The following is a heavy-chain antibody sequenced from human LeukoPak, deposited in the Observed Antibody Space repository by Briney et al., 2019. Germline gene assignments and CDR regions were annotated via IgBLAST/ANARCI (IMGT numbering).Heavy chain of an antibody. Sequence: GASVKVSCKASGYTSTSYGINWVRQAPGQGLEWMGWISTYNGDTNYAQKLQDRVTMTTDTSTSTAYMELRSLRSDDTAVYYCARGSSYGFSMGYWGQGTLVTVSS. CDR1: GYTSTSYG. CDR2: ISTYNGDT. D-gene: IGHD5-18*01. CDR3: ARGSSYGFSMGY. J-gene: IGHJ4*02. V-gene: IGHV1-18*01.